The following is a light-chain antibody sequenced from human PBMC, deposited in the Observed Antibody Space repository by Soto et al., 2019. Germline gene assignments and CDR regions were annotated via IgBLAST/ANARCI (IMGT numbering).Light chain of an antibody. CDR2: AAS. CDR1: QSISNN. Sequence: IVMTQSPATLSVFPGERATLSCRASQSISNNLAWLQQKPGQAPRLLIYAASTRATGVPARFSGSGSGTDFTHTISSLQPEDFAVYYCHQYNNWPPMHTFGQGTKLEIK. CDR3: HQYNNWPPMHT. V-gene: IGKV3-15*01. J-gene: IGKJ2*01.